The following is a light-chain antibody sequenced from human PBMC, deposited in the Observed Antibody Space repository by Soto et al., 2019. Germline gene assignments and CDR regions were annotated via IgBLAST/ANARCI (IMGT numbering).Light chain of an antibody. CDR2: SDD. CDR3: ASWEDSLNGWV. CDR1: SSNVGSNT. V-gene: IGLV1-44*01. Sequence: QSVLTQPPSASGTPGQRVTISCSASSSNVGSNTVSWYQQLPGTAPKVLIYSDDQRPSGVPDRFSGSRSGSSASLAISGLQSGDEADYYCASWEDSLNGWVIGGGTKLTVL. J-gene: IGLJ3*02.